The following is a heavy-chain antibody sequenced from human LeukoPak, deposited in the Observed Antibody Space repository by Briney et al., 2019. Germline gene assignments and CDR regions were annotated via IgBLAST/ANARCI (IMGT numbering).Heavy chain of an antibody. D-gene: IGHD2-2*01. J-gene: IGHJ6*02. Sequence: KASETLSLTCAVYGGSFSGYYWSWIRQPPGKGLEWIGEINHSGSTNYNPSHKSRVTISVDKSKNQFSLKLSSVTAADTAVYYCARSVVVPAAMDYYYYGMDVWGQGTTVTVSS. V-gene: IGHV4-34*01. CDR1: GGSFSGYY. CDR2: INHSGST. CDR3: ARSVVVPAAMDYYYYGMDV.